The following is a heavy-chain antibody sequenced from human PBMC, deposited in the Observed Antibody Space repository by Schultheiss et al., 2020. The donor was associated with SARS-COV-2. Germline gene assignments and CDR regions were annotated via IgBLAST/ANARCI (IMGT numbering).Heavy chain of an antibody. CDR3: AGGYMPNDY. Sequence: GGSLRLSYAASGFTFSSYAMHWVRQAPGKGLEWVSGISWNSGSIGYADSVKGRFTISRDNAKNSLYLQMNSLRAEDTAVYYCAGGYMPNDYWGQGTLVTVSS. CDR2: ISWNSGSI. D-gene: IGHD6-13*01. V-gene: IGHV3-48*04. CDR1: GFTFSSYA. J-gene: IGHJ4*02.